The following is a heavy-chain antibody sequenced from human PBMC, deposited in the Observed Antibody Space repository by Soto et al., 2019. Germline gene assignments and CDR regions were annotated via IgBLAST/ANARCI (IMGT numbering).Heavy chain of an antibody. Sequence: ASVKVSCKASGYTFASYAMHWVRQAPGQRLEWMGWINAGNGNTKYSQKFQGRVTITRDTSASTAYMELSSLRSEDTAVYYCACELQRWLEAYYDFCGQRTLVTVSS. J-gene: IGHJ4*02. V-gene: IGHV1-3*01. D-gene: IGHD5-18*01. CDR3: ACELQRWLEAYYDF. CDR2: INAGNGNT. CDR1: GYTFASYA.